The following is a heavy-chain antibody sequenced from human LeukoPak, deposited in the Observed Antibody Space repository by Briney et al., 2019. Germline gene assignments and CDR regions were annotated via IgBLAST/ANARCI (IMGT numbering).Heavy chain of an antibody. V-gene: IGHV3-30*02. CDR2: IRYDGSNK. CDR3: AKGSGSYFDY. J-gene: IGHJ4*02. D-gene: IGHD3-10*01. CDR1: EFTFSTDG. Sequence: GGSLRLSCAASEFTFSTDGMHWVCQAPGRGLEWVAFIRYDGSNKYYADSVKGRFTISRDNSKNTLYLQMDSLRAEDTAVYYCAKGSGSYFDYWGRGTLVTVSS.